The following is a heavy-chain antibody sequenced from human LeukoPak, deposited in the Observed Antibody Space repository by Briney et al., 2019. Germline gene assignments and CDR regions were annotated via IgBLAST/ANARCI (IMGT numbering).Heavy chain of an antibody. V-gene: IGHV3-21*01. J-gene: IGHJ5*02. CDR1: GFTFSSYS. D-gene: IGHD3-22*01. Sequence: GGSLRLSCAASGFTFSSYSMNWVRQAPGKGLEWVSSISSSSSYIYYADSVKGRFTISRDNAKNSLYLQMNSLRAEDTAVYYWARDHYYDSRGYNGWFDPWGQGTLVTVSS. CDR2: ISSSSSYI. CDR3: ARDHYYDSRGYNGWFDP.